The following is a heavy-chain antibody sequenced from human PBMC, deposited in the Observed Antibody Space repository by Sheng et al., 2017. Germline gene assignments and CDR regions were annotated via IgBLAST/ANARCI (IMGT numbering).Heavy chain of an antibody. J-gene: IGHJ4*02. D-gene: IGHD2-15*01. CDR3: ARAHKRYCSGGSCPTTTDY. Sequence: QVQLVQSGAEVKKPGASVKVSCKASGYTFTGYYMHWVRQAPGQGLEWMGWINPNSGGTNYAQKFQGRVTMTRDTSISTAYMELSRLRSDDTAVYYCARAHKRYCSGGSCPTTTDYWGQGTLVTVSS. V-gene: IGHV1-2*02. CDR2: INPNSGGT. CDR1: GYTFTGYY.